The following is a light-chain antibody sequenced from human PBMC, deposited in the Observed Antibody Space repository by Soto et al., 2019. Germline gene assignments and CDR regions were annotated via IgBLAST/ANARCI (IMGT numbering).Light chain of an antibody. CDR1: QSVSSY. V-gene: IGKV3-11*01. J-gene: IGKJ4*01. CDR3: LQRSSYPLT. Sequence: ELVLTQSPATLSLSPGETATLSCRASQSVSSYLAWYQQKPGQALRLLIYDASKRTTGIPARFSGSGSGTDFTLTISSLEPEDFATYYCLQRSSYPLTFGGGTKVEIK. CDR2: DAS.